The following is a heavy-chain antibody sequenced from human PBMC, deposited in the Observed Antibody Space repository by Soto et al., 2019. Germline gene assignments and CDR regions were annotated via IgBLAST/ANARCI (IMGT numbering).Heavy chain of an antibody. CDR3: AKAKNDYNWDNRPPFDY. CDR2: ISANDVGT. D-gene: IGHD1-20*01. Sequence: EVQLLESGGGVVQPGGSLRLSCEASGFTLRSYAMTWIRQAPGKGLEWVSLISANDVGTYYAESVKTRFTISTDQSRNTVYLQMDSLRADDTAIYYCAKAKNDYNWDNRPPFDYWGQGTFVTVSS. J-gene: IGHJ4*02. CDR1: GFTLRSYA. V-gene: IGHV3-23*01.